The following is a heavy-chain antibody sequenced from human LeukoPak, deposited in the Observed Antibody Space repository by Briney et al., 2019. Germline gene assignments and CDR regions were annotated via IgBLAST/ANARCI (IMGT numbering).Heavy chain of an antibody. J-gene: IGHJ4*02. V-gene: IGHV1-18*01. CDR3: AREYCSSSSCYGVDY. Sequence: ASVKVSCKASGYTFTTYGISWVRQAPGQGLEWMGWISTYNGNTNYAQKLQGRVTMTTDTSTSTAYMELRSLRSDDTAVYYCAREYCSSSSCYGVDYWGQETLVTVSS. CDR1: GYTFTTYG. CDR2: ISTYNGNT. D-gene: IGHD2-2*01.